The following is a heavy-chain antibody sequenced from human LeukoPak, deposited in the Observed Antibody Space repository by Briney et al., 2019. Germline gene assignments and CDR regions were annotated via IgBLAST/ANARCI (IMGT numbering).Heavy chain of an antibody. CDR2: INHSGGST. CDR3: ARDRRITMFGVVSNWFDP. V-gene: IGHV1-46*01. D-gene: IGHD3-3*01. J-gene: IGHJ5*02. CDR1: GYTFTSYY. Sequence: ASVTVSCKASGYTFTSYYMHWVRQAPGQGLEWMGLINHSGGSTSYAQKFQGRFTMTRDMSTSTVYMELSSLRSEDTAVYYCARDRRITMFGVVSNWFDPWGQGTLVTVSS.